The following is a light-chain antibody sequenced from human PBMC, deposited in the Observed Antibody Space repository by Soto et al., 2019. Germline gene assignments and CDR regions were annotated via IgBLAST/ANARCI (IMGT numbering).Light chain of an antibody. CDR2: AAS. J-gene: IGKJ4*01. V-gene: IGKV1-12*01. CDR3: QQADTFPLT. CDR1: QGISSW. Sequence: DIQMTQSPSSVSASVGDRVTITCRASQGISSWVAWYQQKPGKAPNLLIYAASSLQSGVPSRFSGSGSGTEFNLPISSLQPEDFATYYCQQADTFPLTFGGGTKVEIK.